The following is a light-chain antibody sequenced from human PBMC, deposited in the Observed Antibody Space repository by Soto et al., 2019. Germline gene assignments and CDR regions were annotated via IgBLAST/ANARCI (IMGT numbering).Light chain of an antibody. Sequence: EIVLTQSPATLSLSPGERATLSCRASQSVSRYLAWYQQRPGQAPRLLIYDASTRATGIPARFSGSGSGTEFTLTISSLEPEDFAVYYCQQRSNWPPWTFGQGTKVDIK. V-gene: IGKV3-11*01. CDR1: QSVSRY. CDR3: QQRSNWPPWT. CDR2: DAS. J-gene: IGKJ1*01.